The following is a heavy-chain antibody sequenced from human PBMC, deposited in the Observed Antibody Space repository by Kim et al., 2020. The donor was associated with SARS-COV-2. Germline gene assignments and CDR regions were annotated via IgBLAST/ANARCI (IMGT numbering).Heavy chain of an antibody. D-gene: IGHD2-15*01. CDR3: AKEAYCSGGSCYSTRGPNWFDL. CDR1: GFTFSSYG. CDR2: IWYDGSNK. Sequence: GGSLRLSCAASGFTFSSYGMHWVRQAPGKGLEWVAVIWYDGSNKYYADSVKGRFTISRDNSKNTLYLQMNSLRAEDTAVYYCAKEAYCSGGSCYSTRGPNWFDLWGQGTLVTVSS. J-gene: IGHJ5*02. V-gene: IGHV3-33*06.